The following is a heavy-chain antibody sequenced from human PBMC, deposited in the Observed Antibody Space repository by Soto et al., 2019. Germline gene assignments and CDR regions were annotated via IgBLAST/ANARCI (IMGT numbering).Heavy chain of an antibody. V-gene: IGHV4-31*03. D-gene: IGHD3-10*01. CDR1: EGYIRSVGYY. CDR3: ARDSRSGSSSYLGY. Sequence: ASQILCLTSTVSEGYIRSVGYYCSLIQKHPGKGLEWIGYIYYSGSTYYNPSLKSRVTISVDTSKNQFSLKLSSVTAADTAVYYCARDSRSGSSSYLGYWGEGTLVTVSS. J-gene: IGHJ4*02. CDR2: IYYSGST.